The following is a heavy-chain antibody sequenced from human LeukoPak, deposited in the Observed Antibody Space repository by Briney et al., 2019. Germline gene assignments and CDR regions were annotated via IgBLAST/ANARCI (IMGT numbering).Heavy chain of an antibody. V-gene: IGHV4-34*01. CDR1: GGYFSGYY. CDR3: ARLPGGLKYYYDSGGYYYPTVDAFDI. Sequence: SETLSLTCAVYGGYFSGYYWSWIRQPPGEGLEWIGEINHSGSTNYNPSLKSRVTISVDTSKNQFSLKLSSVTAADTAVYYCARLPGGLKYYYDSGGYYYPTVDAFDIWGQGTMVTVSS. J-gene: IGHJ3*02. D-gene: IGHD3-22*01. CDR2: INHSGST.